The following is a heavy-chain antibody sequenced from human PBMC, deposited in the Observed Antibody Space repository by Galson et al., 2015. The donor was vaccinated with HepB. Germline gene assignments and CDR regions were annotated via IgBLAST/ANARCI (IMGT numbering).Heavy chain of an antibody. V-gene: IGHV3-21*01. Sequence: SLRLSCAASGFTFSSYSMNWVRQAPGKGLEWVSSISSSSSYIYYADSVKGRFTISRDNAKNSLYLQMNSLRAEDTAVYYCAREAVGSYYGSGEDYWGQGTLVTVSS. J-gene: IGHJ4*02. CDR2: ISSSSSYI. CDR1: GFTFSSYS. CDR3: AREAVGSYYGSGEDY. D-gene: IGHD3-10*01.